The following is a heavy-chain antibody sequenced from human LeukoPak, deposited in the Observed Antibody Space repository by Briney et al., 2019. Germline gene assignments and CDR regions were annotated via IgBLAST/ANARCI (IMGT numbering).Heavy chain of an antibody. CDR1: GFTFSNTR. CDR2: ILTKTEGGAT. J-gene: IGHJ3*02. V-gene: IGHV3-15*01. D-gene: IGHD3-22*01. Sequence: TGGSLRLSCAASGFTFSNTRMTWVRQAPGKGLEWVGRILTKTEGGATHYAAPVKGRFTVSRDDSENTLHLQMNSLKVEDTTVYYCTTYYAGDFDNWGQGTMVTVSS. CDR3: TTYYAGDFDN.